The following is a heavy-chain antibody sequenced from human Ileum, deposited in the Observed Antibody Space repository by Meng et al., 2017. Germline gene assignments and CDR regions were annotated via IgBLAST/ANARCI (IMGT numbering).Heavy chain of an antibody. CDR2: IHHSGTT. CDR3: ARGVVSGSHYNTY. J-gene: IGHJ4*02. CDR1: GGSISSSIW. D-gene: IGHD3-10*01. V-gene: IGHV4-4*02. Sequence: QVQLQGSGPGLVKPSVTRSLTCAVSGGSISSSIWWSWVRQPPEKGLEWIGEIHHSGTTNYSPSLKSRLTISVDKSKNQFSLKLQSVTAADTAVYFCARGVVSGSHYNTYWGQGILVTVSS.